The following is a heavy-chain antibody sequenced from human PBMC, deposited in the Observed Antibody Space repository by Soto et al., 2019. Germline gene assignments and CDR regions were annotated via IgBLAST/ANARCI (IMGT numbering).Heavy chain of an antibody. Sequence: EVQLVESGGGLVQPGGSQRLSCAASGFTFTSYWMSWVRQAPGKGLEWVANIKQDGSEKYYVDSVKGRFTISRDNAKNSLYLQMSSLRAEDTAMYYCAREVGATFYYYGVDVWGQGTTVTVSS. J-gene: IGHJ6*02. V-gene: IGHV3-7*01. CDR1: GFTFTSYW. D-gene: IGHD1-26*01. CDR2: IKQDGSEK. CDR3: AREVGATFYYYGVDV.